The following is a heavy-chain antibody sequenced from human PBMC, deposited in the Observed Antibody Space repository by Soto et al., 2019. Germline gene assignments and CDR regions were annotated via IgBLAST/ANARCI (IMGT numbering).Heavy chain of an antibody. D-gene: IGHD2-2*01. J-gene: IGHJ6*01. Sequence: QVQLVESGGGVVQPGRSLRLSCAASGFTFSSYGMHWVRQAPGKGLEWVAVISYDGSNKYYADSVKGRFTISRDNSKNTLYLQMNSLRAEDTAVYYCAKDGGEGIVVVPAAMYYYYYGMDVW. CDR2: ISYDGSNK. V-gene: IGHV3-30*18. CDR1: GFTFSSYG. CDR3: AKDGGEGIVVVPAAMYYYYYGMDV.